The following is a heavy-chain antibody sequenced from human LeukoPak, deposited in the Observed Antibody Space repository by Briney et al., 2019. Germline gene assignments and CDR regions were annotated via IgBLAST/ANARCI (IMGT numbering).Heavy chain of an antibody. D-gene: IGHD3-16*01. CDR3: ARVLGATRTFDI. V-gene: IGHV1-18*01. J-gene: IGHJ3*02. CDR2: ISAYNGNT. CDR1: GYTFTSYG. Sequence: ASVKVSCKASGYTFTSYGISWVRQARGQRLEWMGWISAYNGNTNYAQKLQGRVTMTTDTSTSTAYMELRSLRSDDTAVYYCARVLGATRTFDIWGQGTMVTVSS.